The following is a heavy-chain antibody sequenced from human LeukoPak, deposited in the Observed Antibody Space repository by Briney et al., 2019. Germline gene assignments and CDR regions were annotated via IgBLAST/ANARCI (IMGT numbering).Heavy chain of an antibody. D-gene: IGHD6-13*01. Sequence: GGSLRLSCAASGFSFSSYWMSWVRQAPGKGLEWVANMKYDGSEKYYVDSVKGRFTISRDNAKNSLYLQMNSLRAEDTAVYYCARDIEAAGLFLDYWGQGALVTVSS. CDR2: MKYDGSEK. J-gene: IGHJ4*02. V-gene: IGHV3-7*01. CDR3: ARDIEAAGLFLDY. CDR1: GFSFSSYW.